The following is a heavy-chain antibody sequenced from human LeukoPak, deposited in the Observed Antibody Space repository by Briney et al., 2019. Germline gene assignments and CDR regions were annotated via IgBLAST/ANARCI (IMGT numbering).Heavy chain of an antibody. CDR2: TYYSGST. D-gene: IGHD3-9*01. CDR1: GGSISSYY. J-gene: IGHJ4*02. V-gene: IGHV4-59*01. Sequence: PSETLSLTCIVSGGSISSYYWSWIRQPPGKDLEWIGYTYYSGSTNYNPSLKSRVTISVDTSRNQFSLKLSSMTAADTAVYYCARHPEYYDILTGFRYYFDYWGQGTLVTVSS. CDR3: ARHPEYYDILTGFRYYFDY.